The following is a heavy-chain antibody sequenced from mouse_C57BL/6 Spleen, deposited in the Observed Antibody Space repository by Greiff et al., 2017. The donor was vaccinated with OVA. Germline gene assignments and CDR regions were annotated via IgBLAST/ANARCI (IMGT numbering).Heavy chain of an antibody. D-gene: IGHD2-5*01. CDR3: SYSNAY. J-gene: IGHJ3*01. V-gene: IGHV1-26*01. CDR1: GYTFTDYY. CDR2: INPNNGGT. Sequence: EVQLQQSGPELVKPGASVKISCKASGYTFTDYYMNWVKQSHGKSLEWIGDINPNNGGTSYNQKFKGKATLTVDKSSSTAYMELRSLTSEDSAVYYCSYSNAYWGQGTLVTVSA.